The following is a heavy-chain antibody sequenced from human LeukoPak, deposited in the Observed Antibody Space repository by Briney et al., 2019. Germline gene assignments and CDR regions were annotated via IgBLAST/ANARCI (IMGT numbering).Heavy chain of an antibody. D-gene: IGHD1-14*01. CDR3: ARSRTSSPYDKNLNF. Sequence: GGSLTLSCAASRLTFSSYTMSWARETPGKGLDCVSSISSSINYIYHADSVKGRFTISRDDAQNSVYLQMNSLKNEDTAVYYCARSRTSSPYDKNLNFWGQGTLVIVSS. CDR2: ISSSINYI. J-gene: IGHJ4*02. V-gene: IGHV3-21*01. CDR1: RLTFSSYT.